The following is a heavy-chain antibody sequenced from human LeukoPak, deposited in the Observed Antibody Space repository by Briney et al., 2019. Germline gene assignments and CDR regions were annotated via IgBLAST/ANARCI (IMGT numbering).Heavy chain of an antibody. J-gene: IGHJ2*01. Sequence: GGSLRLSCSASGFTFSSYVLHWVRQAPGKVLEYVSAISGDGGSTYYAYSLKGRFTISRDNSKNTLYLQMTSLRVDDTAVYHCVKSKAPVVAAARNWYFDLWGRGALVTVSS. CDR3: VKSKAPVVAAARNWYFDL. V-gene: IGHV3-64D*09. CDR2: ISGDGGST. CDR1: GFTFSSYV. D-gene: IGHD2-15*01.